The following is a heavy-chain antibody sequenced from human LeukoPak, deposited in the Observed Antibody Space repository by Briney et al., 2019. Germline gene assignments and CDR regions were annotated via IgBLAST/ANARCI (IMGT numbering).Heavy chain of an antibody. J-gene: IGHJ4*02. CDR1: GFTFSGSA. CDR2: IRSKANSYAT. CDR3: TRHSMSAVAGEGVDGLWFD. V-gene: IGHV3-73*01. D-gene: IGHD6-19*01. Sequence: PGGSLRLSCAASGFTFSGSAMHWVRQASGKGLEWVGRIRSKANSYATAYAASVKGRFTISRDDSKNTAYLQMNSLKTEDTAVYYCTRHSMSAVAGEGVDGLWFDWGQGTLVTVSS.